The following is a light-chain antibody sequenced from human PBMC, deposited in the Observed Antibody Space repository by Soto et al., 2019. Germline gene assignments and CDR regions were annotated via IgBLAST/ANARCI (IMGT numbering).Light chain of an antibody. Sequence: EIVMTQSPVTLSVSPGERATLACGASQSVRSNLAWYQQKPGQTPRLLIYDASTRAAGIPARFSCSGSGTEFTLTISSLQSEDFPVYYCQQYNDWPRGTFGQGTKVEIK. CDR1: QSVRSN. CDR3: QQYNDWPRGT. CDR2: DAS. V-gene: IGKV3-15*01. J-gene: IGKJ1*01.